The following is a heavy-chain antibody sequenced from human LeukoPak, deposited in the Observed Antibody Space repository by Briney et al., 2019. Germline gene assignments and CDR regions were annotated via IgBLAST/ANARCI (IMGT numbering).Heavy chain of an antibody. CDR2: INAVDANT. D-gene: IGHD4/OR15-4a*01. CDR1: GFIFSSLA. J-gene: IGHJ4*02. CDR3: AKQFLGAN. Sequence: GGSLRLSCAASGFIFSSLAMTWVRQAPGKALGWGSTINAVDANTYYADSVKGRFTVSRDNSRNTLYLQMNSLRAEDTAVYYCAKQFLGANWGQGTLVIVSS. V-gene: IGHV3-23*01.